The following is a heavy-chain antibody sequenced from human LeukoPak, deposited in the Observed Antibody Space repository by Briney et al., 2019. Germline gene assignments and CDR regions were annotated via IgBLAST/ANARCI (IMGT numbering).Heavy chain of an antibody. J-gene: IGHJ4*02. Sequence: SDTLSLTCSVSGGSISSGGYYWSWIRQSSGKGLEWIGNIYPGGSTYYNPSLKSRVTISVDSSKNQFSLKLSSVTAADTAVYYCARALDSSGYYYGYFDYWGQGTLVTVSS. D-gene: IGHD3-22*01. CDR1: GGSISSGGYY. V-gene: IGHV4-30-2*06. CDR3: ARALDSSGYYYGYFDY. CDR2: IYPGGST.